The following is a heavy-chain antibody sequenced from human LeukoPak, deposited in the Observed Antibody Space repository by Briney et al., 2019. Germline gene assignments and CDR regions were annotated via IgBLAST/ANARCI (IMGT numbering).Heavy chain of an antibody. CDR1: GYTFTGYY. J-gene: IGHJ4*02. Sequence: ASVKVSCKASGYTFTGYYMHWVRQAPGQGLEWMRWINPNSGGTNYAQKFQGRVTMTRDTSISTAYMELSRLRSDDTAVYYCARDDGYSSSWHFDYWGQGTLVTVSS. V-gene: IGHV1-2*02. CDR2: INPNSGGT. CDR3: ARDDGYSSSWHFDY. D-gene: IGHD6-13*01.